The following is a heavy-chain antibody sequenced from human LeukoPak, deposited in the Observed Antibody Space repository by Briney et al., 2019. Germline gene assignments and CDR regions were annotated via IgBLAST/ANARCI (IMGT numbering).Heavy chain of an antibody. D-gene: IGHD3-16*01. CDR1: GGSISSSSYY. CDR2: IYYSGST. J-gene: IGHJ6*03. CDR3: ARVWDYYYYMDV. Sequence: SETLSLTCTVSGGSISSSSYYWGWIRQPPGKGLGWIGSIYYSGSTYYNPSLKSRVTISVDTSKNQSSLKLSSVTAADTAVYYCARVWDYYYYMDVWGKGTTVTVSS. V-gene: IGHV4-39*01.